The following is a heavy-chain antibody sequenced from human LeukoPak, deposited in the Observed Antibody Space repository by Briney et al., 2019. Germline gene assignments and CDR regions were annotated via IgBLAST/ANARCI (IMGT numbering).Heavy chain of an antibody. J-gene: IGHJ6*03. CDR2: ISSSSSYI. V-gene: IGHV3-23*01. CDR3: AKDGGPNYYYYYMDV. CDR1: GFTFSSYA. D-gene: IGHD2-8*01. Sequence: GGSLRLSCAASGFTFSSYAMSWVRQAPGKGLEWVSSISSSSSYIYYADSVKGRFTISRDNSKNTLYPQMNSLRAEDTAIYYCAKDGGPNYYYYYMDVWGKGTTVTISS.